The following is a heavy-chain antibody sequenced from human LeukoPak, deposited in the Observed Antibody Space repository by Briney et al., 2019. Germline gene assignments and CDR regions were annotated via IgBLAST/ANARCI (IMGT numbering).Heavy chain of an antibody. CDR2: IRSKAYGGTT. J-gene: IGHJ2*01. CDR3: TRGPPQGSYWYFDL. V-gene: IGHV3-49*04. Sequence: GGSLRLSCTASGFTFGDYAMSWVRQAPGKGLEWVGFIRSKAYGGTTEYAASVKGRFTISRDDSKSIAYLQMNSLKTEDTAVYYCTRGPPQGSYWYFDLWGRGTLVTVSS. CDR1: GFTFGDYA. D-gene: IGHD1-26*01.